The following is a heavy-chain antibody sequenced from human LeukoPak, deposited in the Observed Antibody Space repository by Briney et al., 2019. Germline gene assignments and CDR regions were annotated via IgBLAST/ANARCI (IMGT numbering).Heavy chain of an antibody. CDR3: ARVPSSSSSDY. CDR2: IYHSGST. V-gene: IGHV4-30-2*01. J-gene: IGHJ4*02. Sequence: SQTLSLTCTVSGGSISSGGYYWSWIRQPPGKGLEWIGYIYHSGSTYYNPSLKSRVTISVDRSKNQFSLKLSSVTAADTAVYHCARVPSSSSSDYWGQGTLVTVSS. CDR1: GGSISSGGYY. D-gene: IGHD6-13*01.